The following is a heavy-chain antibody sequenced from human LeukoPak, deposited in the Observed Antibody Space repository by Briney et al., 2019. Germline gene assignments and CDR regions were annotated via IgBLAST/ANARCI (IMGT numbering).Heavy chain of an antibody. Sequence: ASVKVSCKVSGDTLSELPMHWVRQAPGKGLEWMGGFDPEKSERIYAQNLRGRVTMTEETSTDIAFLELSSLTSEDTAVYYCATGNSLGYCKGGRCFNYWGQGTQVIVSS. CDR2: FDPEKSER. D-gene: IGHD2-15*01. CDR1: GDTLSELP. V-gene: IGHV1-24*01. J-gene: IGHJ4*02. CDR3: ATGNSLGYCKGGRCFNY.